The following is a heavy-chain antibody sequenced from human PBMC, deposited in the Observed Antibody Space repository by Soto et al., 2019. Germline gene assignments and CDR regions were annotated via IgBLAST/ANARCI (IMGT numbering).Heavy chain of an antibody. CDR1: GGSISSGDYY. D-gene: IGHD3-22*01. V-gene: IGHV4-30-4*01. J-gene: IGHJ3*02. CDR2: IYYSGST. Sequence: QVQLQESGPGLVKPSQTLSLTCTVSGGSISSGDYYWSWIRQPPGKGLEWIGYIYYSGSTYYNPSLKSRVTISVDTSKNQFSLKLSSVTAADTAVYYCARDPGGYYDSSGYPDHEAFDIWGQGTMVTVSS. CDR3: ARDPGGYYDSSGYPDHEAFDI.